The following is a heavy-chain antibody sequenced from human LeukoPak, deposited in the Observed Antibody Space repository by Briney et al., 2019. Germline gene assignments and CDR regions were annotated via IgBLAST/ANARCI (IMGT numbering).Heavy chain of an antibody. CDR1: GFTVSSNY. V-gene: IGHV3-53*01. CDR3: ARGGGGLYSVSSAFDI. J-gene: IGHJ3*02. CDR2: IYSVGST. Sequence: GGSLRLSCAASGFTVSSNYMSWVRQAPAQGLEWVSIIYSVGSTYYADSVKGRFTISRDNSKNTLYLQMNTLRAEDTAIYYCARGGGGLYSVSSAFDIWGQGTMVTVSS. D-gene: IGHD5/OR15-5a*01.